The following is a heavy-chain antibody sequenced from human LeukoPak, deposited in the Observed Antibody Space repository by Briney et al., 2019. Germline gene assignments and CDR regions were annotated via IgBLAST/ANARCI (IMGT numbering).Heavy chain of an antibody. J-gene: IGHJ5*02. CDR3: ARDVGQSSGSGWSDP. CDR2: INWNGGST. CDR1: GFTFDDYG. D-gene: IGHD6-19*01. Sequence: GGSLRLSCAASGFTFDDYGMSWVRQAPGKGLEWVSGINWNGGSTGYADSVKGRFTISRDNAKNSLYLQMNSLRAEDTALYYCARDVGQSSGSGWSDPWGQGTLVTVSS. V-gene: IGHV3-20*04.